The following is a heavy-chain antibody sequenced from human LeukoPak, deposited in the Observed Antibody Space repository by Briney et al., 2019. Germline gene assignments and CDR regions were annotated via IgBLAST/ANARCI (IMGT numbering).Heavy chain of an antibody. V-gene: IGHV3-30*02. D-gene: IGHD1-26*01. CDR1: GFTFSSYA. CDR2: IRNDGSDK. CDR3: AKDGAQYFDY. J-gene: IGHJ4*02. Sequence: PGGSLRLSCAASGFTFSSYAMSWVRQAPGKGLEWVAFIRNDGSDKYYAASVKGRFTISRDNPKNTVYLQMNSLRTEDTAEYYCAKDGAQYFDYWGQGILVTVSS.